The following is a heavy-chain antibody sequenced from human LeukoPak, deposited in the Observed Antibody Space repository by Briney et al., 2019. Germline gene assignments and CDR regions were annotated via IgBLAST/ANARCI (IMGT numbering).Heavy chain of an antibody. V-gene: IGHV3-7*03. CDR3: ARLSTGWYGHFDF. D-gene: IGHD6-13*01. CDR1: GFSLSYNW. Sequence: GGSLRLCCAASGFSLSYNWMSWVRRAPGKGLEWVASIKEDGSEKYYVDSGKGRFTISRDNAKNSLYLQMNSLRAENTAVYYCARLSTGWYGHFDFWGQGTLVTVSS. J-gene: IGHJ4*02. CDR2: IKEDGSEK.